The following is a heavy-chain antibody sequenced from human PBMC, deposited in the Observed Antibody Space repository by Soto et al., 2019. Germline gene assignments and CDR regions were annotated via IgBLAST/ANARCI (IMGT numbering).Heavy chain of an antibody. CDR1: GGSISSGDYY. CDR3: YRGGGDILLWFGDPEGWFDP. V-gene: IGHV4-30-4*01. Sequence: SETLSLTGTVCGGSISSGDYYWSWIRQPPGKGLEWIGYIYYIGSTYYNPSLKSRVTISVDASKNQFSLKLSSVTAADTAVYYCYRGGGDILLWFGDPEGWFDPWGQGTLLTVCS. D-gene: IGHD3-10*01. J-gene: IGHJ5*02. CDR2: IYYIGST.